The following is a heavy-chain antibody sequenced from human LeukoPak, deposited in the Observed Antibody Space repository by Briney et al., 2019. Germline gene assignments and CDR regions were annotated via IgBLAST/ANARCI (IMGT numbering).Heavy chain of an antibody. D-gene: IGHD3-10*01. Sequence: SGTLSLTCAVSGGSISSSNWWSWVRQPPGKGLEWIGEIYHSGGTNHNPSLKSRVTISVDTSKNQFSLKLSSVTAADTAVYYCARDLGEVGFDPWGQGTLVTVSS. CDR1: GGSISSSNW. CDR2: IYHSGGT. J-gene: IGHJ5*02. CDR3: ARDLGEVGFDP. V-gene: IGHV4-4*02.